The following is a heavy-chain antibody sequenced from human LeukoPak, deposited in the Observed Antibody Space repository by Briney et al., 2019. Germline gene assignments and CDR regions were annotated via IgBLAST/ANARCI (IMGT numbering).Heavy chain of an antibody. D-gene: IGHD4-17*01. Sequence: GGSLRLSCATSGFSFSSYAMSWVRQAPGKGLEWVSAMSSSDDGRYYAASVRGRFTISRDTSKNTLYLQMNSLRAEDTAVYYCAKEPYDYGDYYFDYWGQGTLVTVSS. CDR1: GFSFSSYA. CDR2: MSSSDDGR. CDR3: AKEPYDYGDYYFDY. J-gene: IGHJ4*02. V-gene: IGHV3-23*01.